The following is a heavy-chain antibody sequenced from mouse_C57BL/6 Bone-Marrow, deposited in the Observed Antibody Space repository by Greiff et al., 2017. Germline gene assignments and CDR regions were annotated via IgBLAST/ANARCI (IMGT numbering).Heavy chain of an antibody. CDR1: GYTFTSYW. CDR2: IYPGSGST. CDR3: ARSGYYALYYFDY. V-gene: IGHV1-55*01. D-gene: IGHD3-1*01. Sequence: QVQLKQSGAELVKPGASVKMSCKASGYTFTSYWITWVKQRPGQGLEWIGDIYPGSGSTNYNEKFKSKATLTVDTSSSTAYMQLSSLTSEDSAVYYCARSGYYALYYFDYWGQGTTLTVSS. J-gene: IGHJ2*01.